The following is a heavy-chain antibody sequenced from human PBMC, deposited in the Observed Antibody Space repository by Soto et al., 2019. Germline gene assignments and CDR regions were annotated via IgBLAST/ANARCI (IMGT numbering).Heavy chain of an antibody. CDR1: GFTFSSYA. CDR3: ANLGGITMIVVGNY. V-gene: IGHV3-23*01. D-gene: IGHD3-22*01. Sequence: GGSLRLSCAASGFTFSSYAMSWVRQAPGKGLEWVSAISGSGGSTYYADSVKGRFTISRDNSKNTLYLQMNSLRAEDTAVYYCANLGGITMIVVGNYWGQGTLVTVS. J-gene: IGHJ4*02. CDR2: ISGSGGST.